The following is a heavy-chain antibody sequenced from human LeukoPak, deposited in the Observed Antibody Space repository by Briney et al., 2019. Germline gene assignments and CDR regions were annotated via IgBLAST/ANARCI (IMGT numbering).Heavy chain of an antibody. CDR1: GESHLGYY. V-gene: IGHV4-34*01. J-gene: IGHJ4*02. CDR3: ARGTEYFASFDY. CDR2: INHSGST. Sequence: PSQTLSLNCADHGESHLGYYWSWIPQPPRNGLQWIGEINHSGSTNYNPSLKSRVTISVDTSKNQFSLKLSSVTAADTAVYYCARGTEYFASFDYWGQGTLVIVSS. D-gene: IGHD3-9*01.